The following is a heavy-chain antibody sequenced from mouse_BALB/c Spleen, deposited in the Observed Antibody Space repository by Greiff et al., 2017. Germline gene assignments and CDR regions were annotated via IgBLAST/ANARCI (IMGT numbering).Heavy chain of an antibody. J-gene: IGHJ2*01. CDR3: ARDLYYGYEGY. Sequence: EVQLVESGGGLVQPGGSLKLSCAASGFTFSSYGMSWVRQTPDKRLELVATINSNGGSTYYPDSVKGRFTISRDNAKNTLYLQMSSLKSEDTAMYYCARDLYYGYEGYWGQGTTLTVSS. D-gene: IGHD1-2*01. CDR1: GFTFSSYG. V-gene: IGHV5-6-3*01. CDR2: INSNGGST.